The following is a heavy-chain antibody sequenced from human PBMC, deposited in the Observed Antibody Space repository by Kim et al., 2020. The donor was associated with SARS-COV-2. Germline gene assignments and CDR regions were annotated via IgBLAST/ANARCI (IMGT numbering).Heavy chain of an antibody. J-gene: IGHJ6*02. CDR2: IIPILGIA. D-gene: IGHD3-10*01. CDR1: GGTFSSYT. V-gene: IGHV1-69*04. CDR3: ARDDRFGESSNYYYYYGMDV. Sequence: SVKVSCKASGGTFSSYTISWVRQAPGQGLEWMGRIIPILGIANYAQKFQGRVTITADKSTSTAYMELSSLRSEDTAVYYCARDDRFGESSNYYYYYGMDVWGQGTTVTVSS.